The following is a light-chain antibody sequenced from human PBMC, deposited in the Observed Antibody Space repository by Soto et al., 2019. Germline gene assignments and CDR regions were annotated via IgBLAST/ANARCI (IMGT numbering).Light chain of an antibody. CDR3: QHRTNWPSLT. CDR1: QTISDN. Sequence: PQSPATLSVSPGDRATLSCRASQTISDNLAWYQQRPGQAPRLLIYDASNRASGIPARFSGSGSGTDFTLTISSLQSEDFAVYYCQHRTNWPSLTFGGGTKVE. J-gene: IGKJ4*01. CDR2: DAS. V-gene: IGKV3-11*01.